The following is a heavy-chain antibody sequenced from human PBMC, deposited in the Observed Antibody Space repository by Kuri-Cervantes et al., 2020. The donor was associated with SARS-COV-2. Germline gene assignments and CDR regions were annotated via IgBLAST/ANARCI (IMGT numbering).Heavy chain of an antibody. CDR2: ISYDGSNK. V-gene: IGHV3-30-3*02. CDR1: GFTFSSYG. J-gene: IGHJ4*02. CDR3: AKLFGVVVAGTLDY. Sequence: GGSLRLSCAASGFTFSSYGMHWVRQAPGKGLEWVAVISYDGSNKYYADSVKGRFTISRDNSKNTLYLQMNSLRAEDTAIYYCAKLFGVVVAGTLDYWGQGALVTVSS. D-gene: IGHD2-15*01.